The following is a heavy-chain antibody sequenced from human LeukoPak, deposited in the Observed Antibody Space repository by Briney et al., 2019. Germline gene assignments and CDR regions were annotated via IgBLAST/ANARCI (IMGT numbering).Heavy chain of an antibody. CDR2: LNPNSGVT. CDR1: GYTFTGYY. V-gene: IGHV1-2*02. CDR3: AREGFDY. J-gene: IGHJ4*02. Sequence: ASVKVPCKASGYTFTGYYMHWVRQAPGQGLEWMGWLNPNSGVTKYAQNFQGRVTVTRDTSTSTAHMELSRLRSDDTAVYYCAREGFDYWGEGTLVTVSS.